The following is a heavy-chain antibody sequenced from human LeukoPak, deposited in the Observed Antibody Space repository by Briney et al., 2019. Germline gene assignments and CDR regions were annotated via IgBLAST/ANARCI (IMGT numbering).Heavy chain of an antibody. CDR3: ARDRHRYCSSTSCYAGY. Sequence: GGSLRLSCAASGSTFSSYSMNWVRQAPGKGLEWVSSISSSSSYIYYADSVKGRFTISRDNAKNSLYLQMNSLRAEDTAVYYCARDRHRYCSSTSCYAGYWGQGTLVTVSS. CDR1: GSTFSSYS. J-gene: IGHJ4*02. D-gene: IGHD2-2*01. CDR2: ISSSSSYI. V-gene: IGHV3-21*01.